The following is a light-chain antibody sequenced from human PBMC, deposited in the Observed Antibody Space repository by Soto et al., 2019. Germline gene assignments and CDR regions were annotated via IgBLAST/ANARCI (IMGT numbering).Light chain of an antibody. Sequence: EIVLTQSPVTLSLSPGERATLSCRASQSLTSTYLAWYQQKPGQAPRLLIYDASNRATGIPARFSGSGSGTDFTLTISSLEPEDYAVYYCQQRINWPVTFGPGTKVDIK. J-gene: IGKJ3*01. CDR3: QQRINWPVT. CDR1: QSLTSTY. CDR2: DAS. V-gene: IGKV3D-20*02.